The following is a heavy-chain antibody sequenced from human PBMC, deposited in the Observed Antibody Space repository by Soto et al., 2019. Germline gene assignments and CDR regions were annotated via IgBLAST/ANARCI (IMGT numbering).Heavy chain of an antibody. CDR3: ARDQRLETENWFGP. CDR2: ISSTSNTI. Sequence: EVQLVESGGGLVQPGGSLRLSCAASGFTFSTYSMNWVRQAPGKGLEWVSYISSTSNTILYADSVRGRFTISRDNAKNALYLQMNSLTAEDTAVYYCARDQRLETENWFGPWGQGTLVTVSS. V-gene: IGHV3-48*01. J-gene: IGHJ5*02. CDR1: GFTFSTYS. D-gene: IGHD6-25*01.